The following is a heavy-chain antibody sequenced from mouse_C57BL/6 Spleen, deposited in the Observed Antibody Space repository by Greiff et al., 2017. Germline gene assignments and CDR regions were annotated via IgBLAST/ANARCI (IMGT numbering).Heavy chain of an antibody. Sequence: VKLQESGPGLVQPSQSLSITCTVSGFSLTSYGVHWVRQSPGKGLEWLGVIWRGGSTDYNAAFMSRLSITKDNSKSQVFFKMNSLQADDTAIYYCAKKRGNPYYGRDYAMDYWGQGTSVTVSS. V-gene: IGHV2-5*01. CDR2: IWRGGST. J-gene: IGHJ4*01. CDR1: GFSLTSYG. D-gene: IGHD2-10*01. CDR3: AKKRGNPYYGRDYAMDY.